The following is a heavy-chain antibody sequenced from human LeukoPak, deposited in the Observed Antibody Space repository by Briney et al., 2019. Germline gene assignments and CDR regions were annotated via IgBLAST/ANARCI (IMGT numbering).Heavy chain of an antibody. Sequence: PGGSLRLSCAASGFTFTSFWMHWVRQAPGQGLVWVSRINNDGSGTSYADSVKGRFTISRDNAKNTLFLQMNSLRAEDTAVYYCARGNSFSCPDWGQGTLVTVSS. CDR1: GFTFTSFW. V-gene: IGHV3-74*01. CDR3: ARGNSFSCPD. CDR2: INNDGSGT. D-gene: IGHD4-11*01. J-gene: IGHJ4*02.